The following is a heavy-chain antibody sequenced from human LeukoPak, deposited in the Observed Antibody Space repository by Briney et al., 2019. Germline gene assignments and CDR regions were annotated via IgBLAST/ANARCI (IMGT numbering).Heavy chain of an antibody. D-gene: IGHD5-24*01. CDR3: AKDWGDGYNTMDYYYYYRDV. J-gene: IGHJ6*03. CDR1: GFTFSSYG. V-gene: IGHV3-30*02. CDR2: IRYDGSNK. Sequence: PGGSLRLSCAASGFTFSSYGMHWVRQAPGKGLEWVAFIRYDGSNKYYADSVKGRFTISRDNSKNTLYLQMNSLRAEDTAVYYCAKDWGDGYNTMDYYYYYRDVWGKGTTVTVSS.